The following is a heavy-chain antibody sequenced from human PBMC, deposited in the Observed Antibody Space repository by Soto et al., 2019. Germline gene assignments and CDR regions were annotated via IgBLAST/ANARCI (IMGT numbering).Heavy chain of an antibody. CDR2: ISGSGRTI. CDR1: GLDFSSEV. Sequence: DVQLLESGGGLMQPGGSLKLSCAASGLDFSSEVMCWVRQAPGKGLEWVSSISGSGRTIYHADSMRGRFAISRDNSKNSLYLQLNNLRVGDTAVYHCAKVGPTSYNGMDVWGPGTTVTVSS. D-gene: IGHD1-26*01. CDR3: AKVGPTSYNGMDV. V-gene: IGHV3-23*01. J-gene: IGHJ6*02.